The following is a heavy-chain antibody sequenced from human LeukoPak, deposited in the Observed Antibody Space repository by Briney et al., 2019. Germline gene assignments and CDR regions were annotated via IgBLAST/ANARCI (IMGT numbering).Heavy chain of an antibody. CDR2: INSDGSST. CDR1: GFTFSSYW. J-gene: IGHJ4*02. Sequence: GGSLRLSCAASGFTFSSYWMHWVRQGPGKGLVWVSRINSDGSSTTYADSVKGRFTISRDNAKDSLYLQMNSLRAEDTAVYYCARGSYGYEYWGQGTLVTVSS. CDR3: ARGSYGYEY. V-gene: IGHV3-74*01. D-gene: IGHD5-18*01.